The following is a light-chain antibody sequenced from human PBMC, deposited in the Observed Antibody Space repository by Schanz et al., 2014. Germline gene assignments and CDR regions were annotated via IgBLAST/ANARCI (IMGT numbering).Light chain of an antibody. J-gene: IGLJ2*01. CDR3: CSYTTTKTLV. Sequence: QSALAQPASVSGSPGQSITISCTGTRSDVGAYNYVSWYQQHPGNAPKLMIYDVSNRPSGVSNRFSGSKSGNTASLTISGLQTEDEADYYCCSYTTTKTLVFGGGTKLTVL. V-gene: IGLV2-14*03. CDR1: RSDVGAYNY. CDR2: DVS.